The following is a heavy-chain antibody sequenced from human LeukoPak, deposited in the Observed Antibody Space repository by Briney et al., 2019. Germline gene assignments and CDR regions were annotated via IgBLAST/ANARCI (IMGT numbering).Heavy chain of an antibody. CDR1: GGSISSSSYY. J-gene: IGHJ4*02. D-gene: IGHD3-22*01. Sequence: SETLSLTCTVSGGSISSSSYYWGWIRQPPGKGLEYIGTIHYSGSTDCNPSLESRVTISVDSSRTQFSLKLSSVTAADTAVYYCARRSTSGYHYFDSWGQGTRVTVSS. V-gene: IGHV4-39*01. CDR3: ARRSTSGYHYFDS. CDR2: IHYSGST.